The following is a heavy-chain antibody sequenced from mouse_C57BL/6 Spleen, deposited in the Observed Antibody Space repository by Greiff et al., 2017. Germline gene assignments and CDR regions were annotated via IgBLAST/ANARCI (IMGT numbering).Heavy chain of an antibody. Sequence: VQLQQSGAELVRPGASVKLSCTASGFNIKDDYMHWVKQRPEQGLEWIGWIDPENGDTEYASKFQGKATIPADTSSNTAYLQLSSLTSEDTAVYYCTSYYGYDRVAYWGQGTLVTVSA. V-gene: IGHV14-4*01. CDR2: IDPENGDT. D-gene: IGHD2-2*01. CDR1: GFNIKDDY. J-gene: IGHJ3*01. CDR3: TSYYGYDRVAY.